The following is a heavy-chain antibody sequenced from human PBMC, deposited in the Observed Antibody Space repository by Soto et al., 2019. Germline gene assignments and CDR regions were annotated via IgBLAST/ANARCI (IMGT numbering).Heavy chain of an antibody. V-gene: IGHV1-69*01. CDR1: GGTFGSYA. Sequence: QVQLVQSGAEVKKPGSSVKVSCKASGGTFGSYAISWVRQAPGQGLEWMGGIIPIPGTANYAQKFQGRVTSAADESTSTAYAGLSSLRSEDTAVYCCARSQGSSTSLEIYYYYYYGMDVWGQGTTVTVSS. D-gene: IGHD2-2*01. CDR3: ARSQGSSTSLEIYYYYYYGMDV. CDR2: IIPIPGTA. J-gene: IGHJ6*02.